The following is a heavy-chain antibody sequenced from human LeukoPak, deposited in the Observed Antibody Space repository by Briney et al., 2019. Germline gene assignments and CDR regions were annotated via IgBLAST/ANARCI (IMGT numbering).Heavy chain of an antibody. CDR3: ARDYYGSGNWFDP. CDR1: GFTFSSYS. CDR2: ISSSSSYI. D-gene: IGHD3-10*01. V-gene: IGHV3-21*01. Sequence: KAGGSLRLSCAASGFTFSSYSMNWVRQAPGKGLEWVSSISSSSSYIYYADSVKGRFTISRDNAKNSLYLQMNSLRAEDTAVYYCARDYYGSGNWFDPWGQGTLVTVSS. J-gene: IGHJ5*02.